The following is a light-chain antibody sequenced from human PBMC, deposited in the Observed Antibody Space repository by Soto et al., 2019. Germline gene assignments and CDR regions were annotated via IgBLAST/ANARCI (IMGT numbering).Light chain of an antibody. J-gene: IGKJ5*01. Sequence: DIQMTQFPSSLSASVGDRVTITCRASESISRHLNWYQQKPGKAPELLIYAASSLRNGVPSRFSGGGSGPDFTLTISNLQPEDFATYYCQQSYSTLSITFGQGTRRGIK. CDR1: ESISRH. CDR2: AAS. CDR3: QQSYSTLSIT. V-gene: IGKV1-39*01.